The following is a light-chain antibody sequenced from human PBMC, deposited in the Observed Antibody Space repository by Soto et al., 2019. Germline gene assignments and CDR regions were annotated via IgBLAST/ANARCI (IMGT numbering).Light chain of an antibody. CDR2: EAS. Sequence: EIVMTQSPATLSVSPGERATLSCRASQSVGGNLAWYQQRPGQAPRLLIFEASTRATGIPARFSGSGSGTEFTLTISRLEPEDFAVYYCQQYGSSPWTFGQGTKVDI. V-gene: IGKV3-15*01. J-gene: IGKJ1*01. CDR3: QQYGSSPWT. CDR1: QSVGGN.